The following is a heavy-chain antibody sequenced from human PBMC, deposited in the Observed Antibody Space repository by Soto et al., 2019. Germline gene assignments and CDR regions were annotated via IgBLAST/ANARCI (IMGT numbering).Heavy chain of an antibody. CDR1: GGTFSSYA. CDR3: ARVVTVVKSFHYWYFDL. J-gene: IGHJ2*01. CDR2: IIPIFGTA. D-gene: IGHD2-15*01. V-gene: IGHV1-69*12. Sequence: QVQLVQSGAEVKKPGSSVKVSCKASGGTFSSYAISWVRQAPGQGLEWMGGIIPIFGTANYAGKLQGRVTITADESTTTAYMELSSLRSEDTAVYYCARVVTVVKSFHYWYFDLWGRGTLVTVSS.